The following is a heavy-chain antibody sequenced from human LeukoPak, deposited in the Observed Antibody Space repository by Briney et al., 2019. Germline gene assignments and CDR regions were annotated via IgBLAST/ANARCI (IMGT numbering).Heavy chain of an antibody. V-gene: IGHV2-70*11. J-gene: IGHJ6*02. CDR1: GFSLNTRGMC. CDR3: ARTQAQGFYDILTGRYRGYYYYGMDV. Sequence: SGPTLVNPTQTLTLTCTFSGFSLNTRGMCVSWIRQPPGKALEWLSRIPWDDDKYYRTSLRTRLTLSKDTSKNQVVLTMTNMDPVDTATYYCARTQAQGFYDILTGRYRGYYYYGMDVWGQGTTVTVSS. D-gene: IGHD3-9*01. CDR2: IPWDDDK.